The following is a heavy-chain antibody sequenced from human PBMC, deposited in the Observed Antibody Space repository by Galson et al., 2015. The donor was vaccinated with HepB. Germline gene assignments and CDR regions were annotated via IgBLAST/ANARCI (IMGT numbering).Heavy chain of an antibody. V-gene: IGHV5-51*01. CDR2: IYPGDSDT. D-gene: IGHD5-18*01. J-gene: IGHJ6*02. CDR3: ARQDTAMGYYYYGMDV. Sequence: QSGAEVKKPGESLKISCKGSGYSFTSYWIGWVRQMPGKGLEWMGIIYPGDSDTRYSPSFQGQVTISADKSISTAYLQWSSLKASDTATYYCARQDTAMGYYYYGMDVWGQGTTVTVSS. CDR1: GYSFTSYW.